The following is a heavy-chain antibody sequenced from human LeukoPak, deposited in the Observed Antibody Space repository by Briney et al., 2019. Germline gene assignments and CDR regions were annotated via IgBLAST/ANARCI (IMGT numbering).Heavy chain of an antibody. Sequence: GGSLRLSCAASGFAFGNTGMSWVRQTPGTGLEWVSSISRGGDMTFYADSVRGRFTMSRDNSKNTLYLQMNSLRAEDTAVYYCAKDGGYGSGSYYPDYWGQGTLVTVSS. D-gene: IGHD3-10*01. J-gene: IGHJ4*02. CDR1: GFAFGNTG. V-gene: IGHV3-23*01. CDR2: ISRGGDMT. CDR3: AKDGGYGSGSYYPDY.